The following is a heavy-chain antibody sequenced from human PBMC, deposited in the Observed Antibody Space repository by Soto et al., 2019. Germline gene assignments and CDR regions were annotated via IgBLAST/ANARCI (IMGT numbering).Heavy chain of an antibody. J-gene: IGHJ4*02. CDR1: GGSFSGYY. CDR3: ASRGRDYVWGSYRPAYFDY. V-gene: IGHV4-34*01. CDR2: INHSGST. Sequence: SETLSLTCAVYGGSFSGYYWSWIRQPPGKGLEWIGEINHSGSTNYNPSLKSRVTISVDTSKNQFSLKLSSVTAADTAVYYCASRGRDYVWGSYRPAYFDYWGQGTRVTV. D-gene: IGHD3-16*02.